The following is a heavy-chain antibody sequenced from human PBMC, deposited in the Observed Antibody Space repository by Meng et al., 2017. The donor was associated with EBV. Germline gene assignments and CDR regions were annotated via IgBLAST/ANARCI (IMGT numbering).Heavy chain of an antibody. D-gene: IGHD6-13*01. J-gene: IGHJ5*02. V-gene: IGHV2-5*02. CDR3: AHRRDEYSSSWYGWFDP. Sequence: LKVLCPLLVKPPPTPPLPCTFSGFSLSTSGVGVGWIRQPPGKALEWLALIYWDDDKRYSPSLKSRLTITKDTSKNQVVLTMTNMDPVDTATYYCAHRRDEYSSSWYGWFDPWGQGTLVTVSS. CDR1: GFSLSTSGVG. CDR2: IYWDDDK.